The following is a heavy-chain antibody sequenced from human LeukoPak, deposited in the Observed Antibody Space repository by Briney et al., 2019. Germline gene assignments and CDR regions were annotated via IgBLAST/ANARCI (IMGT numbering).Heavy chain of an antibody. V-gene: IGHV4-4*07. CDR1: GGSISSYS. CDR2: IYTSGST. Sequence: SETLSLTCAVSGGSISSYSWSWIRQTPGKGLEWVWRIYTSGSTNYNPSPKSRVTISVDTSKNQFSLKLSSVTAADTAVYYCARSGYSYGGMYYYGMDVWGQGTTVTVSS. CDR3: ARSGYSYGGMYYYGMDV. J-gene: IGHJ6*02. D-gene: IGHD5-18*01.